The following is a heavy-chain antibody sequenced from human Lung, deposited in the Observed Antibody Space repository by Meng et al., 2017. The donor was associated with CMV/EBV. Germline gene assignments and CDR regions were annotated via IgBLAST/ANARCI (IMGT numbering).Heavy chain of an antibody. Sequence: SVKVSCXASGGTFSKDVISWVRQAPGQGLEWMGWIILIPGRPKHAQKFQDRVTITADRSTSTAFMELTSLASEDTAVYYCARSRGLSSTPSRPPTYGMDVWGQGTTVTVSS. V-gene: IGHV1-69*10. J-gene: IGHJ6*02. CDR2: IILIPGRP. CDR3: ARSRGLSSTPSRPPTYGMDV. D-gene: IGHD2-2*01. CDR1: GGTFSKDV.